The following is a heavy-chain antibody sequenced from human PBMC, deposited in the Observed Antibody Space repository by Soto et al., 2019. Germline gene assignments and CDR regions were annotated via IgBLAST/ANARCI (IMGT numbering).Heavy chain of an antibody. Sequence: QVQLVESGGGVVQPGRSLRLSCVASGFTFSSYAMHWVRQAPGKGLEWVAIMSYDGNNQYYAGSVEGRFTISRDNFKNTLYLQMNSLRAEDTAVYYCAKALGELSPESFDYWGQGILVTVSS. CDR3: AKALGELSPESFDY. J-gene: IGHJ4*02. V-gene: IGHV3-30*18. CDR2: MSYDGNNQ. D-gene: IGHD3-16*02. CDR1: GFTFSSYA.